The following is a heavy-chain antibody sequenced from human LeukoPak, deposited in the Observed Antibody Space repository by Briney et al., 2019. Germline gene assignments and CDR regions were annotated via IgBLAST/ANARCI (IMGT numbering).Heavy chain of an antibody. J-gene: IGHJ3*02. CDR1: GFTLSNYW. CDR3: ARNSRYSFDI. V-gene: IGHV3-7*02. Sequence: GGSLRLSCAPSGFTLSNYWMSCVRPAPGKGLEWVAHIKSDASETYYVDSVKGRFTISRDNAKNSLYLPMNSLRAEDTAVYYCARNSRYSFDIWGQGTMVSVS. CDR2: IKSDASET. D-gene: IGHD4-11*01.